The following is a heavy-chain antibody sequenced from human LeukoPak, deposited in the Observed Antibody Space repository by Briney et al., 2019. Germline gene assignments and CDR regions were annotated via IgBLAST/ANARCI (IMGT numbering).Heavy chain of an antibody. V-gene: IGHV3-20*04. CDR2: INWNGAST. Sequence: GGSLRLSCAASGFTFDDYGMSWVRHAPGKGLEWVSGINWNGASTGYADSVKGRFTISRDNAKNSLYLQMNSLRAEDTAVYYCARDLYYDFWSGYAFDIWGQGTMVTVSS. J-gene: IGHJ3*02. CDR1: GFTFDDYG. CDR3: ARDLYYDFWSGYAFDI. D-gene: IGHD3-3*01.